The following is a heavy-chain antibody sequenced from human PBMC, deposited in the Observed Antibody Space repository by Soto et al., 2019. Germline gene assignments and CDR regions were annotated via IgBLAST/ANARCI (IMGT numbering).Heavy chain of an antibody. CDR2: INPSGGST. V-gene: IGHV1-46*03. CDR1: GYTFTSYY. J-gene: IGHJ4*02. Sequence: ASGKVSCKASGYTFTSYYMHWVRQAPGQGLEWMGIINPSGGSTSYAQKFQGRVTMTRDTSTSTVYMELSSLRSEDTAVYYCARDIAYYYDSSGYYGPNFDYWGQGTLVTVSS. D-gene: IGHD3-22*01. CDR3: ARDIAYYYDSSGYYGPNFDY.